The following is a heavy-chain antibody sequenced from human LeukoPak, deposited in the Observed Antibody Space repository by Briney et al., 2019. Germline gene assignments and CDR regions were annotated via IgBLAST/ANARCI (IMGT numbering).Heavy chain of an antibody. J-gene: IGHJ4*02. Sequence: GGSLRLSCAASGFTFSSYGMHWVRQAPGKGQEWVAVISYDGSNKYYADSVKGRFTISRDNSKNTLYLQMNSLRAEDTAVYYCARHYGSGRYSLDYWGQGTLVTVSS. D-gene: IGHD3-10*01. CDR1: GFTFSSYG. CDR3: ARHYGSGRYSLDY. V-gene: IGHV3-30*03. CDR2: ISYDGSNK.